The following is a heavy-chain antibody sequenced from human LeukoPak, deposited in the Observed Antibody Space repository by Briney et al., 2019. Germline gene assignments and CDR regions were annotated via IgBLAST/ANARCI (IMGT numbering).Heavy chain of an antibody. CDR1: GFSFSSYA. J-gene: IGHJ4*02. CDR2: IYSGGST. D-gene: IGHD3-22*01. Sequence: GGSLRLSCAASGFSFSSYAMSWVRQAPGKGLEWVSVIYSGGSTYYSDSVKGRLTISRDNSKNTLYLQMNRLRAEDTAVYYCARDYYDSSGAGSLWGQGTLVTVSS. CDR3: ARDYYDSSGAGSL. V-gene: IGHV3-66*02.